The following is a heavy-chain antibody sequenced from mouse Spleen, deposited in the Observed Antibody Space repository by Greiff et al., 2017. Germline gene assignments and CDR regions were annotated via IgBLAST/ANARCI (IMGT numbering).Heavy chain of an antibody. CDR1: GFTFSSYA. CDR2: ISSGGGNT. V-gene: IGHV5-9-3*01. D-gene: IGHD3-1*01. Sequence: EVQRVESGGGLVKLGGSLKLSCAASGFTFSSYAMSWVRQTPEKRLEWVATISSGGGNTYYPDSVKGRFTISRDNAKNTLYLQMSSLKSEDTAMYYCARQLGPRVYFDYWGQGTTLTVSS. J-gene: IGHJ2*01. CDR3: ARQLGPRVYFDY.